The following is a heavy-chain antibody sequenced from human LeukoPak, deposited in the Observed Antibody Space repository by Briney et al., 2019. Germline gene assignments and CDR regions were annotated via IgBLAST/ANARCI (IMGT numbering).Heavy chain of an antibody. J-gene: IGHJ1*01. Sequence: GGSLRLSCAASGFTFSSYWMHWVRQAPGKGLAWVSRIKSDGSTNYADSVKGRFTISRDNAKNTVSLQMNSLRAEDTGVYYCARAPSEIGGYYPEYYRHWGQGTLVTVSS. V-gene: IGHV3-74*01. D-gene: IGHD3-22*01. CDR1: GFTFSSYW. CDR2: IKSDGST. CDR3: ARAPSEIGGYYPEYYRH.